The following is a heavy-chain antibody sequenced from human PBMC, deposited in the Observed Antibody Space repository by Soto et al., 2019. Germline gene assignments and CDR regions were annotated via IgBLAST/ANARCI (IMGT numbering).Heavy chain of an antibody. D-gene: IGHD3-10*01. J-gene: IGHJ4*02. Sequence: VKVSCKAAGGTFSSYAISWVRQAPGQGLEWMGGIIPIFGTANYAQKFQGRVTITADKSTSTAYMELSSMRSEDTAVYYCASRPDRGVDYWGQGTLVTVSS. V-gene: IGHV1-69*06. CDR1: GGTFSSYA. CDR2: IIPIFGTA. CDR3: ASRPDRGVDY.